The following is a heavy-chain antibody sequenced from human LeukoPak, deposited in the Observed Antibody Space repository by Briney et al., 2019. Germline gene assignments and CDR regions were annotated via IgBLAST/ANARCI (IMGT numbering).Heavy chain of an antibody. V-gene: IGHV5-51*01. Sequence: GESLKISCKSSGYRFMSYWIGWVRQMPGKGPEWMGTIYPGDSNTRYSPSFQGQVTISVDKSIDTAYLQWSSLKASDSAIYYCARRGYCSGNSCYHYDSWGQGTLVTVSS. CDR3: ARRGYCSGNSCYHYDS. CDR1: GYRFMSYW. J-gene: IGHJ4*02. D-gene: IGHD2-15*01. CDR2: IYPGDSNT.